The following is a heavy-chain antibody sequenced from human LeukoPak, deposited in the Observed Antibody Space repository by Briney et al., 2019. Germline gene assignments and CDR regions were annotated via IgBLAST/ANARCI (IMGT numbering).Heavy chain of an antibody. CDR1: GFTVRSNY. Sequence: PGGSLRLSCAASGFTVRSNYMSWVRQAPGKGLEWVSVIYSGGSPYYADSVKGRFTISRDNSKNTLYLQMNSLRAEDAAVYYCASGSGSYRTPYYYMDVWGTGTTVTVSS. J-gene: IGHJ6*03. V-gene: IGHV3-53*01. D-gene: IGHD3-10*01. CDR2: IYSGGSP. CDR3: ASGSGSYRTPYYYMDV.